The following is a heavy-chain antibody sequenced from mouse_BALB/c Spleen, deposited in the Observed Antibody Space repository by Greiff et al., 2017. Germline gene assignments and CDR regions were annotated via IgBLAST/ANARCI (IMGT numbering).Heavy chain of an antibody. V-gene: IGHV5-6*02. CDR3: ARGGYDFDY. CDR1: GFTFSSYG. Sequence: EVKLVESGGDLVKPGGSLKLSCAASGFTFSSYGMSWVRQTPDKRLEWVATISSGGSYTYYPDSVKGRFTISRDNAKNTLYLQMSSLKSEDTAMYYCARGGYDFDYWGQGTTLTVSS. J-gene: IGHJ2*01. CDR2: ISSGGSYT. D-gene: IGHD2-2*01.